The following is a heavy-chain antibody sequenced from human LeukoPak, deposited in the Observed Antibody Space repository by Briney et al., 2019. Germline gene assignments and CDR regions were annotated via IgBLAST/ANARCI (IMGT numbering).Heavy chain of an antibody. J-gene: IGHJ6*02. Sequence: SETLSLTCTVSGGSISGYYWSWIRQPPGKGLEWIGYISYSGNTNYNPSLKSRVTISLDTSKNQLSLKLSSVTAADTAIYHCARDDSSGRMDVWGQGTTVTVSS. CDR1: GGSISGYY. V-gene: IGHV4-59*01. D-gene: IGHD3-22*01. CDR3: ARDDSSGRMDV. CDR2: ISYSGNT.